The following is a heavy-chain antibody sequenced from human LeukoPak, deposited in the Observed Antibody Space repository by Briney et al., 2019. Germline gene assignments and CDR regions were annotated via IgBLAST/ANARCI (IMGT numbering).Heavy chain of an antibody. CDR2: SYTSGST. V-gene: IGHV4-61*02. Sequence: SETLSLTCTVSGDSMSRDNHYWSWIRQPAGKGLEWIGRSYTSGSTDYNPSLKSRVTISVDTSKNQFSLKLSSVTAADTAVYYCARGGYYGSGSLGNWFDPWGQGTLVTVSS. J-gene: IGHJ5*02. CDR1: GDSMSRDNHY. CDR3: ARGGYYGSGSLGNWFDP. D-gene: IGHD3-10*01.